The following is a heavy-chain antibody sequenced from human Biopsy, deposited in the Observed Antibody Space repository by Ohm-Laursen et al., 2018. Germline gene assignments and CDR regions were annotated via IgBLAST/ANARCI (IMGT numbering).Heavy chain of an antibody. CDR1: GFTFSDYY. J-gene: IGHJ6*02. V-gene: IGHV3-11*01. CDR3: ARELGNGMDV. Sequence: SLRLSCAASGFTFSDYYMNWIRQAPGKGLEWVSFITNTGRTVYADSVKGRFTISRDNADNSLHLQMKSLRAEDTAAYYCARELGNGMDVWGQGTPVTVFS. CDR2: ITNTGRTV.